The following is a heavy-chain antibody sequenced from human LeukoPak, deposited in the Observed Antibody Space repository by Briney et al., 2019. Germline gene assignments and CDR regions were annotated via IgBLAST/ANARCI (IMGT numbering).Heavy chain of an antibody. V-gene: IGHV4-39*07. J-gene: IGHJ5*02. CDR3: ARVRWIAVAPPQNQGWFDP. Sequence: SETLSLTCTVSGGSISSSSYYWGWIRQPPGKGLEWIGSIYYSGSTYYNPSLKSRVTISVDTSKNQFSLKLSSVTAADTAVYYCARVRWIAVAPPQNQGWFDPWGQGTLVTVSS. D-gene: IGHD6-19*01. CDR2: IYYSGST. CDR1: GGSISSSSYY.